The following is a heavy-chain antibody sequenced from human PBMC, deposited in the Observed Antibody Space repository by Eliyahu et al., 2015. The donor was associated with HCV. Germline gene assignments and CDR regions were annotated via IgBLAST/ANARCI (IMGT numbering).Heavy chain of an antibody. CDR3: ARDRRIAAAGNLYYYYGMDV. V-gene: IGHV3-33*01. CDR2: IWYDGSNT. J-gene: IGHJ6*02. CDR1: GFPFRSYG. D-gene: IGHD6-13*01. Sequence: QVQLVESGGGVVQPGRSLRLSCAASGFPFRSYGMPWVRQAPGKGLGWVAVIWYDGSNTYYADSVKGRFTVSRDNPKNTLYLQMNSLRADDTAVYYCARDRRIAAAGNLYYYYGMDVWGQGTTVTVSS.